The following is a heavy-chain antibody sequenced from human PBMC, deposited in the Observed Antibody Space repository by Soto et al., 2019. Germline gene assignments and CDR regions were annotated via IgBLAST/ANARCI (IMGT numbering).Heavy chain of an antibody. Sequence: SVKVSCKASGGNFSSFNSYTLTWVRQAPGQGLEWMGRLIPLLRMTNYAQKFQGRVTITADKSTHTGYMELSSLRYDDTAVYYCVVCGSCYYYYYDLDVWGQGTTVTVSS. CDR3: VVCGSCYYYYYDLDV. CDR2: LIPLLRMT. D-gene: IGHD1-26*01. J-gene: IGHJ6*02. V-gene: IGHV1-69*02. CDR1: GGNFSSFNSYT.